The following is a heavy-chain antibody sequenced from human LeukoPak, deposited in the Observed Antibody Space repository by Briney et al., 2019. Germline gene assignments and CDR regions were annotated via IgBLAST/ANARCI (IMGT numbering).Heavy chain of an antibody. Sequence: GGSLRLSCAASGFSFSRHWMHWVRQAPGKGLVWVSRISDDGTYTANVDSVGGRFTISRDNSKNTLYLQMNSLRAEDTAVYYCAKKRSGYYGSGYYYYGMDVWGQGTTVTVSS. J-gene: IGHJ6*02. V-gene: IGHV3-74*03. CDR2: ISDDGTYT. CDR1: GFSFSRHW. D-gene: IGHD3-10*01. CDR3: AKKRSGYYGSGYYYYGMDV.